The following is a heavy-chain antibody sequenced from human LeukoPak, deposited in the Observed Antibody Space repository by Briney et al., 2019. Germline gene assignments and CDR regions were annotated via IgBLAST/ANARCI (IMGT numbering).Heavy chain of an antibody. Sequence: SETLSLTCIVSGGSISSGGYYWSWIRQHPGKGLEWIGYIYYSGSTYYNPSLKSRVTISVDTSKNQFSLKLSSVTAADTAVYYCAREVGNYYYYMDVWGKGTTVTVSS. CDR1: GGSISSGGYY. CDR3: AREVGNYYYYMDV. D-gene: IGHD2-2*01. V-gene: IGHV4-31*03. J-gene: IGHJ6*03. CDR2: IYYSGST.